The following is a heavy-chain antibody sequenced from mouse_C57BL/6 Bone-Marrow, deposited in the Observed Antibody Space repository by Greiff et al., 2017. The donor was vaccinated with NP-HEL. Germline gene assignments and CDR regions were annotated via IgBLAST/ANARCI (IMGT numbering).Heavy chain of an antibody. CDR2: IDPNSGGT. V-gene: IGHV1-72*01. Sequence: QVQLKQPGAELVKPGASVKLSCKASGYTFTSYWMHWVKQRPGRGLEWIGRIDPNSGGTKYNEKFKSKATLTVDKPSSTAYMQLSSLTSEDSAVYYCARDSGSSYNYAMDYWGQGTSVTVSS. D-gene: IGHD1-1*01. CDR3: ARDSGSSYNYAMDY. CDR1: GYTFTSYW. J-gene: IGHJ4*01.